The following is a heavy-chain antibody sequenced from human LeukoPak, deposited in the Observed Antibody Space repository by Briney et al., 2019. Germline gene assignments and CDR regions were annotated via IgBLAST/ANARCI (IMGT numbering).Heavy chain of an antibody. CDR1: GFTFSSYS. V-gene: IGHV3-21*04. J-gene: IGHJ4*02. CDR3: ARDRELGMGGLDH. D-gene: IGHD7-27*01. Sequence: GGSLRFSCAASGFTFSSYSMNWVRQAPGKGLEWVSSISSSSSYIYYADSVKGRFTISRDNAKNSLYLQMNSLRAEDTAVYYCARDRELGMGGLDHWGQGTLVTVSS. CDR2: ISSSSSYI.